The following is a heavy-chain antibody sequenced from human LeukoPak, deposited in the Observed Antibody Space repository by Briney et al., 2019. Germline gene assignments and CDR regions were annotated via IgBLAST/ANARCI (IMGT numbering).Heavy chain of an antibody. V-gene: IGHV3-23*01. CDR3: AKLISAVAGDDY. CDR2: ISGSGGST. D-gene: IGHD6-19*01. CDR1: GFTISNNY. Sequence: GGSLRLSCAASGFTISNNYMSWVRQAPGKGLEWVSAISGSGGSTYYADSVKGRFTISRDNSKNTLYLQMNSLRAEDTAVYYCAKLISAVAGDDYWGQGTLVTVSS. J-gene: IGHJ4*02.